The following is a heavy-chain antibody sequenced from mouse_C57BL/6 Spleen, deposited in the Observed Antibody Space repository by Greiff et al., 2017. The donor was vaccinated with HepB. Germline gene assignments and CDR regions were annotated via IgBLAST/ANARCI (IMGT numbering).Heavy chain of an antibody. D-gene: IGHD1-1*01. CDR3: ARPLYYGSSYYAMDY. CDR2: ISSGSSTI. J-gene: IGHJ4*01. V-gene: IGHV5-17*01. CDR1: GFTFSDYG. Sequence: EVKVVESGGGLVKPGGSLKLSCAASGFTFSDYGMHWVRQAPEKGLEWVAYISSGSSTIYYADTVKGRFTISRDNAKKTLFLQMTSLRSEDTAMYYCARPLYYGSSYYAMDYWGQGTSVTVSS.